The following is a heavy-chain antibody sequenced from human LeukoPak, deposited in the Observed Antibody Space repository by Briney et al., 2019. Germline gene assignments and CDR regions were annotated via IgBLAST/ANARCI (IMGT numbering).Heavy chain of an antibody. Sequence: GASVKVSCKASGGTFSSYAISWVRQAPGQGLEWMGWISAYNGNTNYAQKLQGRVTMTTDTSTSTAYMELRSLRSDDTAVYYCATTTVTYPYYYYGMDVWGQGTTVTVSS. CDR1: GGTFSSYA. CDR3: ATTTVTYPYYYYGMDV. J-gene: IGHJ6*02. CDR2: ISAYNGNT. D-gene: IGHD4-17*01. V-gene: IGHV1-18*01.